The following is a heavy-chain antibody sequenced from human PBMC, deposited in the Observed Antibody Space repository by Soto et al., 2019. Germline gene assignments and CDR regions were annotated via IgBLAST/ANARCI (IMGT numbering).Heavy chain of an antibody. CDR3: ARDSPDYGDYLDY. CDR1: GGSISSYY. Sequence: SETLSLTCTVSGGSISSYYWSWIRQPPGKGLEWIGYIYYSGSTNYNPSLRSRVTISVDTSKNQFSLKLSSVTAADTAVYYCARDSPDYGDYLDYWGQGTLVTVSS. CDR2: IYYSGST. V-gene: IGHV4-59*01. J-gene: IGHJ4*02. D-gene: IGHD4-17*01.